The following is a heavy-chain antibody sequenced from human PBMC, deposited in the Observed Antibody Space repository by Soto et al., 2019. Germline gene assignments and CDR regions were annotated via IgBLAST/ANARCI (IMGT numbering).Heavy chain of an antibody. CDR2: INASGGST. V-gene: IGHV1-46*01. D-gene: IGHD3-3*01. CDR1: GYTFTNYY. Sequence: QVQLVQSGAEVKKPGASVTISCKASGYTFTNYYLHCVRQAAGQRLEWMGLINASGGSTRYAHKVPDRFVMTTDTSTNTVYMELRRLRSEDTAVYYCARAFRFMYPSDYSGMDVWGQGTKVTVSS. CDR3: ARAFRFMYPSDYSGMDV. J-gene: IGHJ6*02.